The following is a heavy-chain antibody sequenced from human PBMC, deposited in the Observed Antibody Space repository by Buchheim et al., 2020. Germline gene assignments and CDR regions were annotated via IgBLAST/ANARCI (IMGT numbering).Heavy chain of an antibody. D-gene: IGHD4-11*01. CDR2: IKQDGSEK. Sequence: EVQLVESGGGLVQPGGSLRLSCAASGFTFSSYWMSWVRQAPGKGLEWVANIKQDGSEKYYVDSVKGRFTISRDNAKNSLYLQMNSLRAEDTAVYYCATRTSAYSNYALYYYYYYGMDVWGQGTT. V-gene: IGHV3-7*01. CDR1: GFTFSSYW. J-gene: IGHJ6*02. CDR3: ATRTSAYSNYALYYYYYYGMDV.